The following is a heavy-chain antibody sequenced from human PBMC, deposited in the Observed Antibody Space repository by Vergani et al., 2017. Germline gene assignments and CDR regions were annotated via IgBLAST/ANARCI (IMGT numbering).Heavy chain of an antibody. Sequence: EVQLLESGGGLVQPGGSLRLSCAASGFTFSSYAMSWVRQAPGKGLEWVSAISGSGGSTYYAQKFQGRVTMTRDTSTSTVYMELSSLRSEDTAVYYCARGGPIYYYYMDVWGKGTTVTVSS. D-gene: IGHD3-16*01. J-gene: IGHJ6*03. CDR2: ISGSGGST. CDR3: ARGGPIYYYYMDV. V-gene: IGHV3-23*01. CDR1: GFTFSSYA.